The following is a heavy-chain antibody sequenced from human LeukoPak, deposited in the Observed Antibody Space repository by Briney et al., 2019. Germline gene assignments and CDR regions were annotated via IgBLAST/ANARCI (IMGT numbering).Heavy chain of an antibody. CDR3: ARGYSGTYRSDY. CDR2: INGDGSST. Sequence: GGSLRLSCAASGFTFSSYWMHWVRRAPGKGLVWVSRINGDGSSTTYADSVKGRFTISRDNAKNTLYLQMNSLRAEDTAVYYCARGYSGTYRSDYWGQGILVTVSS. D-gene: IGHD1-26*01. J-gene: IGHJ4*02. V-gene: IGHV3-74*01. CDR1: GFTFSSYW.